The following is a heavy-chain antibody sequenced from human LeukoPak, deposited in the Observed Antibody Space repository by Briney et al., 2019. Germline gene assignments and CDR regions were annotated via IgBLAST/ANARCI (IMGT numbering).Heavy chain of an antibody. V-gene: IGHV3-74*01. D-gene: IGHD3-22*01. Sequence: GGSLRLSCAASGFTFSRYWMHWVRQAPGKGLVWVSRIKSDGSTDYADSVKGRFTISRDNAKNTVSLQMNSLRAEDTGVYYCARAPAEIGGYYPEYFRHWGQGTLVTVSS. J-gene: IGHJ1*01. CDR3: ARAPAEIGGYYPEYFRH. CDR2: IKSDGST. CDR1: GFTFSRYW.